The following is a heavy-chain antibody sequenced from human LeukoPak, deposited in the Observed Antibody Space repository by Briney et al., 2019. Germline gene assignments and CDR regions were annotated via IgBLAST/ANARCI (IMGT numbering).Heavy chain of an antibody. V-gene: IGHV4-4*07. J-gene: IGHJ5*02. D-gene: IGHD2-21*02. Sequence: HPSETLSLTCTVSGGSISSYYWSWIRQPAEKGLEWIGRIYSSGSTNYNPSFQSRVTMSLDTSKSQFSLKLSSVTAADTAVYYCAKVAVTGYNWFDPWGQGTLVTVSS. CDR1: GGSISSYY. CDR2: IYSSGST. CDR3: AKVAVTGYNWFDP.